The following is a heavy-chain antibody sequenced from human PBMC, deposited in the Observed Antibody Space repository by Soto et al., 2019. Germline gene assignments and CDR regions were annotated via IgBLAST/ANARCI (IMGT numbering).Heavy chain of an antibody. Sequence: EVQLVESGGGLVQPGGSLKLSCAASGFTFSGSAMHWVRQASGKGLEWVGRIRSKANSYATAYAASVKGRFTISRDDSKNTAYLQMNSLKTEDTAVYYCTRRDSTARDYGMDVWGQGTTVTVSS. J-gene: IGHJ6*02. CDR1: GFTFSGSA. V-gene: IGHV3-73*02. CDR3: TRRDSTARDYGMDV. D-gene: IGHD5-18*01. CDR2: IRSKANSYAT.